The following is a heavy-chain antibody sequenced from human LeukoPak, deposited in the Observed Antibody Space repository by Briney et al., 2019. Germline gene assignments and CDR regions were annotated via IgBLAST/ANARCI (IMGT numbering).Heavy chain of an antibody. V-gene: IGHV1-18*01. Sequence: ASLKVSCEASGYTFISAVLCGGPQAPRQGLEWMGWIFAYKGNTNYAQKLQGRVTMTTDTSTSTDYMELRSLRSDDTAVYYCARDRKDYDFWSGYNPSSWFDPWGQGTLVTVSS. CDR3: ARDRKDYDFWSGYNPSSWFDP. D-gene: IGHD3-3*01. CDR2: IFAYKGNT. J-gene: IGHJ5*02. CDR1: GYTFISAV.